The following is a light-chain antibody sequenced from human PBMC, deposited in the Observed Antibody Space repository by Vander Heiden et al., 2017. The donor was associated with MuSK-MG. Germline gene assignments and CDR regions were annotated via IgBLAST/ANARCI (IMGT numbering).Light chain of an antibody. V-gene: IGKV3-20*01. CDR3: QQNGSSPYT. Sequence: IVLTPSPGTLSVSPGERATLSCRASQSVSSSYLAWYQQKPGQAPRLLIYGASSRATGIPYRFSGSGSGTDFTLTISRLEPEDFAVYYCQQNGSSPYTFGQGTKLEIK. CDR1: QSVSSSY. CDR2: GAS. J-gene: IGKJ2*01.